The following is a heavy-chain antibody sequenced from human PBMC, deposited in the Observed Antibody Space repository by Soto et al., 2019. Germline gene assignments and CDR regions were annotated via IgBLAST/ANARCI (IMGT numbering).Heavy chain of an antibody. V-gene: IGHV1-3*01. CDR2: INAGNGNT. CDR3: ARDFSWFGELIASDY. D-gene: IGHD3-10*01. CDR1: GYTFTSYA. J-gene: IGHJ4*02. Sequence: QVQLVQSGAEVKKPGASVKVSCKASGYTFTSYAMHWVRQAPGQRLEWMGWINAGNGNTKYSQKFQGRATITRDTSASTAYLELRSLRSEDTAVYYCARDFSWFGELIASDYWGQGTLVTVSS.